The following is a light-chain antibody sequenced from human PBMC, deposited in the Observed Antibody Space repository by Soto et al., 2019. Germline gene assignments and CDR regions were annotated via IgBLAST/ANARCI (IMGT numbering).Light chain of an antibody. Sequence: QSALTQPPSASGSPGQSVTISCTGTSSDVGGYNYVSWYQQHPGKAPKLMIYEVSKRPSGVPDRFSGSKSGNTASLTVSGLQAEDEADYYCSSYAGSHNLVFGGGTKVTVL. V-gene: IGLV2-8*01. CDR1: SSDVGGYNY. CDR2: EVS. J-gene: IGLJ2*01. CDR3: SSYAGSHNLV.